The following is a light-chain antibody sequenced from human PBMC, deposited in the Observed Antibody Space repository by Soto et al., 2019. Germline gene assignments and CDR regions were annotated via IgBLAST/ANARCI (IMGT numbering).Light chain of an antibody. CDR3: CSYAGSYIFYV. Sequence: QSVLTQPRSVSGSPGQSVTISCTGTSSDVGGYNYVSWYQQHPGKAPKLMIYDVSKRPSGVPDRFSGSKSGKTASLTITGLQAEDEADYYCCSYAGSYIFYVFGTGTKVTVL. CDR2: DVS. CDR1: SSDVGGYNY. J-gene: IGLJ1*01. V-gene: IGLV2-11*01.